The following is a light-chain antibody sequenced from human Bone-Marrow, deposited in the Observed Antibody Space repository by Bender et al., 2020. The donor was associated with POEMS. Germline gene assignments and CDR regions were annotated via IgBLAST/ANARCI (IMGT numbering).Light chain of an antibody. CDR3: AAWEDSLNGWV. CDR1: NSDIGSYN. V-gene: IGLV1-44*01. Sequence: QSALTQPASVSGSPGQSITISCTATNSDIGSYNFVYWYQQLPGTAPKLLIYINNQRPSGVPDRFSGSKSGTSASLAISGLQSEDEADYYCAAWEDSLNGWVFGGGTKLTVL. CDR2: INN. J-gene: IGLJ3*02.